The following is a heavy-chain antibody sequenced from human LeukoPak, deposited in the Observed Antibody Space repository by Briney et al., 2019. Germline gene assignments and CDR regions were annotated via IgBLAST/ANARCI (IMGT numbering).Heavy chain of an antibody. CDR3: ARRYYDFWSGEQSAFDI. V-gene: IGHV5-51*01. Sequence: GESLKISCKASGYSFTSYWIGWVRQMPGKGLEWMGIIYPGDSDTRYSPSFQGQVTISADKSISTAYLQWSSLKASDTAMYYCARRYYDFWSGEQSAFDIWGQGTMVTVSS. D-gene: IGHD3-3*01. CDR2: IYPGDSDT. J-gene: IGHJ3*02. CDR1: GYSFTSYW.